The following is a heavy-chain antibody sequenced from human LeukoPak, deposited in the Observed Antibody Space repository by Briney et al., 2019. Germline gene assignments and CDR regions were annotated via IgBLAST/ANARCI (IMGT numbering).Heavy chain of an antibody. V-gene: IGHV1-18*01. CDR3: ARDRATGTSRTPFDY. CDR2: ISAYNGNT. CDR1: GYTFPSYG. D-gene: IGHD1-1*01. J-gene: IGHJ4*02. Sequence: ASVKVSCKASGYTFPSYGISWVRQAPGQGLEWMGWISAYNGNTNYAQKLQGRVTMTTDTSTSTAYMELRSLRSDDTAVYYCARDRATGTSRTPFDYWGQGTLVTVSS.